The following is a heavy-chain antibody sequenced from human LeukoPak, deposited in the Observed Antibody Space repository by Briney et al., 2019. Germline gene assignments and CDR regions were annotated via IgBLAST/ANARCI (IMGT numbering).Heavy chain of an antibody. CDR1: GYTFTIYG. V-gene: IGHV1-18*04. CDR2: ISAYNSNK. CDR3: ARGKRGRLEQLVTLRYFDY. J-gene: IGHJ4*02. Sequence: ASVKVSCKASGYTFTIYGISWVRQAPGQGLEWVAWISAYNSNKNSAEKFQGRVTMTRNTSISTAYMELSSLRSEDTAVYYCARGKRGRLEQLVTLRYFDYWGQGTLVTVSS. D-gene: IGHD6-6*01.